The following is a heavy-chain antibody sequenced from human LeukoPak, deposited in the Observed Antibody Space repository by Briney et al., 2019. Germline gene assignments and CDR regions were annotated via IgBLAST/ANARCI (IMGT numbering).Heavy chain of an antibody. CDR3: ARDHSGTNYVMD. D-gene: IGHD4/OR15-4a*01. CDR2: IYYSGGT. Sequence: SETLSLTCTVSGGSISSYYWSWIRQPPGKGLEWIGYIYYSGGTNYNPSLKSRVTISVDTSKSQFSLKLRSVTAADTAVYYCARDHSGTNYVMDWGQGTLVTVSS. V-gene: IGHV4-59*01. J-gene: IGHJ4*02. CDR1: GGSISSYY.